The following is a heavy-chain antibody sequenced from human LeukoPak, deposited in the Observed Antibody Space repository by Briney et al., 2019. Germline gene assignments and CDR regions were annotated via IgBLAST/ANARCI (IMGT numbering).Heavy chain of an antibody. D-gene: IGHD4-17*01. CDR2: ISWNSGSI. J-gene: IGHJ4*02. CDR1: GFTFDDYA. Sequence: GGSLRLSCAASGFTFDDYAMHWVRQAPGKGLEWVSGISWNSGSIGYADSVKGRFTISRDNAKNSLYLQMNSLRDEDTAVYYCARRHGDYLGGFEYWGQGTLVTVSS. V-gene: IGHV3-9*01. CDR3: ARRHGDYLGGFEY.